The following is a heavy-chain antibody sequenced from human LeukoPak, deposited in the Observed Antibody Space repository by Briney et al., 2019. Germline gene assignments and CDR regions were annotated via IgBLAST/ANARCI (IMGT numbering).Heavy chain of an antibody. Sequence: GGSLRHSCAASGFAFDDFGMHWVRQAPGKGLEWVSFISGDGSVTYYTDSLKGRFTVSRDNSKNSLYLQMGSLRAEDTALYYGGKAGPVISYWGQGCVVTVSS. CDR1: GFAFDDFG. J-gene: IGHJ4*02. CDR2: ISGDGSVT. V-gene: IGHV3-43*02. CDR3: GKAGPVISY. D-gene: IGHD2-21*01.